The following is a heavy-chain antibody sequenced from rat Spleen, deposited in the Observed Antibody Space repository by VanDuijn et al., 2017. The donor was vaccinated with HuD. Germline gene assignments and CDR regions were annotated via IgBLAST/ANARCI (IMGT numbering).Heavy chain of an antibody. CDR2: ISSGGGGT. D-gene: IGHD1-11*01. CDR3: ASDYGGYDYFDY. Sequence: EVQLVESGGRLVQPGRSLKLSCAASGFTFSSFLMAWVRQTPKKGLDWVASISSGGGGTYYPDSVKARFTVSRDNAHGTLYLQMDSLRSEDTATYYCASDYGGYDYFDYWGQGVMVTVSS. J-gene: IGHJ2*01. V-gene: IGHV5-46*01. CDR1: GFTFSSFL.